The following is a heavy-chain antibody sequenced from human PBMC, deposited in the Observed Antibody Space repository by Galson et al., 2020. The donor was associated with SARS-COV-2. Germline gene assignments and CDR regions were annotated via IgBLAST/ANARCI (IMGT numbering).Heavy chain of an antibody. CDR1: GGSISSGAYY. D-gene: IGHD2-15*01. CDR3: ARVSTYCSDESCYNYFDS. Sequence: SETLSLTCTVSGGSISSGAYYWSWIRQHPGKGLEWIGYIYYSGSTYYKPSLKSRVTISVDTSKNQFSLKLRSVTAADTAVYYCARVSTYCSDESCYNYFDSWGQGTLVTVSS. CDR2: IYYSGST. V-gene: IGHV4-31*03. J-gene: IGHJ4*02.